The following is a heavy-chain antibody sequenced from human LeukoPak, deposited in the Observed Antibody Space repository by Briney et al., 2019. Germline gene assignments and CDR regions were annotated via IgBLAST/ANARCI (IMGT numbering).Heavy chain of an antibody. CDR1: GGSISSYY. J-gene: IGHJ4*02. V-gene: IGHV4-59*01. CDR3: ARDLGIAAAGFYFDY. D-gene: IGHD6-13*01. Sequence: SETLSLTCTVSGGSISSYYWSWIRQPPGKGLEWIGYIYYSGSTNYNPSLKSRVTISVDTSKNQFSLKLSSVTAADTAVYYCARDLGIAAAGFYFDYWGQGTLVTVSS. CDR2: IYYSGST.